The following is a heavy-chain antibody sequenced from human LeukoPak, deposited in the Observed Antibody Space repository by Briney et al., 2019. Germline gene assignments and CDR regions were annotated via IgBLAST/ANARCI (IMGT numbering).Heavy chain of an antibody. J-gene: IGHJ4*02. D-gene: IGHD6-6*01. V-gene: IGHV3-9*01. Sequence: GGSLRLSCAASGFTFDDFAMHWVRQAPGKGLEWVSSISWNSGTLAYADSVMGRFTISRDNAKNSLYLQMNSLRAEDTALYYCAKDYIEYSSSSFWSYFDYWGQGTLVTVSS. CDR3: AKDYIEYSSSSFWSYFDY. CDR2: ISWNSGTL. CDR1: GFTFDDFA.